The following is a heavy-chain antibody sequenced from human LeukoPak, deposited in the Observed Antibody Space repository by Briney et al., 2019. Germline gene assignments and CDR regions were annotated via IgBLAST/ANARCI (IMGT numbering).Heavy chain of an antibody. Sequence: SGGSLRLSCVASGXAFSNFGMHWVRQAPGKGLESLAVMWYDGSDQPYADSVKGRFTISRDNSKNTLFLQMDSLRAEDTAVYYCVREDTAMSPNAFDVWGQGTMVTVSS. CDR1: GXAFSNFG. D-gene: IGHD5-18*01. V-gene: IGHV3-33*01. CDR2: MWYDGSDQ. CDR3: VREDTAMSPNAFDV. J-gene: IGHJ3*01.